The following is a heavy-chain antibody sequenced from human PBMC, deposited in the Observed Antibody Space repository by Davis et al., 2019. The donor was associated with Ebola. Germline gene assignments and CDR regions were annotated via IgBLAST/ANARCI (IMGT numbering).Heavy chain of an antibody. CDR2: ISSSSSYT. CDR3: AGGDFWSGQFDY. V-gene: IGHV3-11*05. J-gene: IGHJ4*02. Sequence: GESLKISCAASGFTFSDYYMSWIRQAPGKGLEWVSYISSSSSYTNYADSVKGRFTISRDNSKNTVYLQMNRLRVEDTAVYYCAGGDFWSGQFDYWGQGTLVTVSS. CDR1: GFTFSDYY. D-gene: IGHD3-3*01.